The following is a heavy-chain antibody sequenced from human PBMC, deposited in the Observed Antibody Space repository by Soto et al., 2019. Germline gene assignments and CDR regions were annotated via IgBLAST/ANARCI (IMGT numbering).Heavy chain of an antibody. Sequence: QVQLVESGVGVFQPGRSLRLSCAASGFTFSSYAMHWVRQAPGKGLEWVAVISYDGSDKYYADSVKGRFTISRDNSKNTLNLQMNSLRADDTAVYYCAKALGELSPESYDYWGQGTLITVSS. D-gene: IGHD3-16*02. CDR2: ISYDGSDK. J-gene: IGHJ4*02. CDR1: GFTFSSYA. V-gene: IGHV3-30*18. CDR3: AKALGELSPESYDY.